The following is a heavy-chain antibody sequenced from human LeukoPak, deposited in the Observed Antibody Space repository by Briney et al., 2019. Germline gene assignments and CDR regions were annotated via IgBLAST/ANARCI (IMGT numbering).Heavy chain of an antibody. CDR3: AGDRIEQPGYFYYYYMDV. CDR2: INPNSGGT. Sequence: ASVKVSCKASGYTFTGYYMHWVRQAPGQGLEWMGWINPNSGGTNYAQKFQGRVTMTRDTSISTAYIELSRLRSDDTAVYYCAGDRIEQPGYFYYYYMDVWGQGTLVTVSS. J-gene: IGHJ6*03. V-gene: IGHV1-2*02. D-gene: IGHD6-13*01. CDR1: GYTFTGYY.